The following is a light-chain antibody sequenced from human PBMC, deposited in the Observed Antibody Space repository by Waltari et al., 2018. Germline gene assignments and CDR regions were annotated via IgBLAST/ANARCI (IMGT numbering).Light chain of an antibody. CDR1: QSVSSSY. J-gene: IGKJ4*01. Sequence: EIVLTQSPGTLSLSPGERATLSCRASQSVSSSYLAWYQQKPGQAPRSLIYVASSRATGIPDRFSGSGSGTDFTLTISRLEPEDFAVYYCQQYGSSQELTFGGGTKVEIK. V-gene: IGKV3-20*01. CDR3: QQYGSSQELT. CDR2: VAS.